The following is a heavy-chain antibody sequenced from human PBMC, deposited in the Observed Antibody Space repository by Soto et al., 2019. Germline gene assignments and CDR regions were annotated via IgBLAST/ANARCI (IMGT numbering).Heavy chain of an antibody. CDR1: GYSFTSYW. CDR3: ARHAYCTNGVCYDYMDV. D-gene: IGHD2-8*01. J-gene: IGHJ6*03. Sequence: PRESLKISCKGSGYSFTSYWIGWVRQMPGKGLEWMGIIYPGDSDTRYSPSFQGQVTISADKSISTAYLQWSSLKASDTAMYYCARHAYCTNGVCYDYMDVWGKGTTVTVSS. CDR2: IYPGDSDT. V-gene: IGHV5-51*01.